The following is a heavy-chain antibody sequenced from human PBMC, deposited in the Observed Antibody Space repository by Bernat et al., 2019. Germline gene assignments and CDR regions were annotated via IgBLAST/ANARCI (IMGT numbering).Heavy chain of an antibody. CDR2: ISSDGSTT. CDR3: AREGSDTPFNWFDP. D-gene: IGHD5-18*01. CDR1: GFTFSNYW. J-gene: IGHJ5*02. Sequence: EVQLVESGGGFVQPGGSLRLSCAASGFTFSNYWMHWVRQAPGKGLVWVSRISSDGSTTSYADSVKGRFTISRDNAKNTLSLQMNSLSAEDTAVYFCAREGSDTPFNWFDPWGQGTLVTVSS. V-gene: IGHV3-74*01.